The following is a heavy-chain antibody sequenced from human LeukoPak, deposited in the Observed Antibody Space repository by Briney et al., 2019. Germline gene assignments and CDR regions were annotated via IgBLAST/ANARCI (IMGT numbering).Heavy chain of an antibody. CDR1: GGSISSYY. Sequence: SETLSLTCTVSGGSISSYYWSWIRQPPGKGLEWIGYIYYSGSTNYNPSLKSRVTISVDTSKNQFSLKLSSVTAAETAVYYWARGRYYYDSSGYWRFDPWGQGTLVTVSS. CDR3: ARGRYYYDSSGYWRFDP. V-gene: IGHV4-59*01. D-gene: IGHD3-22*01. CDR2: IYYSGST. J-gene: IGHJ5*02.